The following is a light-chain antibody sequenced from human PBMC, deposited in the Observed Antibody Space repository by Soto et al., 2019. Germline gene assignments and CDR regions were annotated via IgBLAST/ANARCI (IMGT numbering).Light chain of an antibody. J-gene: IGLJ1*01. CDR2: DVS. Sequence: QSARTQPASVSGSPGQSITISCTGTSSDVGGYNYVSWYQQHPGKAPKLMIYDVSYRPSGVSNRFSGSKSGNTASLTVSGLQAEDEADYYCSSYASSSTPYVFGTGTKVTVL. V-gene: IGLV2-14*03. CDR3: SSYASSSTPYV. CDR1: SSDVGGYNY.